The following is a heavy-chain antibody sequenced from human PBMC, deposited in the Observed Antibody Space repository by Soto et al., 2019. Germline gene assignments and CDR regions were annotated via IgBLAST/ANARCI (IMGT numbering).Heavy chain of an antibody. CDR1: GGTFSSYT. Sequence: QVQLVQSGAEVKKPGSSVKVSCKASGGTFSSYTISWVRQAPGQGLEWMGRIIPILGIANYAQKFQGRVTITADKSTSTAYMELSSLRSEDTAVYYCASDLGRNLTDVWGKGTTVTVSS. CDR2: IIPILGIA. V-gene: IGHV1-69*02. D-gene: IGHD1-1*01. J-gene: IGHJ6*04. CDR3: ASDLGRNLTDV.